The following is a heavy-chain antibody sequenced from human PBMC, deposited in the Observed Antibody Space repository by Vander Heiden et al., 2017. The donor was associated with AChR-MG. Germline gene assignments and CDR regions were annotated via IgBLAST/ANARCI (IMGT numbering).Heavy chain of an antibody. CDR2: ISSSGSTI. CDR3: ARRAAAYCGGDCYSVAFDI. J-gene: IGHJ3*02. V-gene: IGHV3-11*01. Sequence: QVQLVESGGGLVKPGGSLRLSCEAPGFTSSDYYMGWIRQAPGKGLEWVSYISSSGSTIYYADSVKGRFTISRDNAKNSLYLQMNSLRAEDTAVYYCARRAAAYCGGDCYSVAFDIWGQGTMVTVSS. D-gene: IGHD2-21*02. CDR1: GFTSSDYY.